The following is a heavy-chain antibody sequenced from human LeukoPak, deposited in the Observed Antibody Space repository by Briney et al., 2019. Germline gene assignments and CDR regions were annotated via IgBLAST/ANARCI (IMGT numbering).Heavy chain of an antibody. CDR2: ISYDGYHN. D-gene: IGHD5-12*01. CDR1: VFAFSQFT. Sequence: GGSLRLSCAASVFAFSQFTVHWVRQAPGKGLEWVAVISYDGYHNYCAGSVKGRFTISRDNSRNTLFLQMNSLRADDTAVYHCARVGYNCDLGNAFDVWGQGTVVTVSS. CDR3: ARVGYNCDLGNAFDV. V-gene: IGHV3-30-3*01. J-gene: IGHJ3*01.